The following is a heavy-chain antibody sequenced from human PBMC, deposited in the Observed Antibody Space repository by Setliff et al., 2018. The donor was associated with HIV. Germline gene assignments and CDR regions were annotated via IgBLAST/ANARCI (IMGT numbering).Heavy chain of an antibody. D-gene: IGHD3-16*01. CDR2: IYNSEIT. Sequence: SETLSLTCIVSGASISSDTWSWSRQPPGKGLQWIGFIYNSEITNYNPSLKSRVTISLDMSKNQFSLKLSSVTALDTALYYCAKTVVGDRYALPNDGFDIWGQGTMVTVSS. CDR1: GASISSDT. J-gene: IGHJ3*02. V-gene: IGHV4-59*12. CDR3: AKTVVGDRYALPNDGFDI.